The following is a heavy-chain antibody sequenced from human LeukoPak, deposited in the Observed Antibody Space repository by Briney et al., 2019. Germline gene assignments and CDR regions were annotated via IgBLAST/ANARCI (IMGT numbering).Heavy chain of an antibody. CDR3: ARDGLVLRFLEWLFLDY. J-gene: IGHJ4*02. CDR1: GGSFSGYY. D-gene: IGHD3-3*01. CDR2: INHSGST. V-gene: IGHV4-34*01. Sequence: PSETLSLTCAVYGGSFSGYYWSWIRQPPGKGLEWIGEINHSGSTNYNPSLKSRVTISVDTSKNQFSLKLSSVTAADTAVYYCARDGLVLRFLEWLFLDYWGQGTLVTVSS.